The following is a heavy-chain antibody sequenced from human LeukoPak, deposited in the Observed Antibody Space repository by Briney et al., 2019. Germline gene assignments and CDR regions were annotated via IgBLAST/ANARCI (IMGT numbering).Heavy chain of an antibody. CDR1: GYSFTSYW. J-gene: IGHJ5*02. CDR3: ARRDIDSGSKHYNWFDP. D-gene: IGHD3-10*01. V-gene: IGHV5-51*01. Sequence: GESLKISCKGSGYSFTSYWIGRVRQMPGKGLEWMGIIYPGDSDTRYSPSFQGQVTISADKSISTAYLQWSSLKASDTAMYYCARRDIDSGSKHYNWFDPWGQGTLVTVSS. CDR2: IYPGDSDT.